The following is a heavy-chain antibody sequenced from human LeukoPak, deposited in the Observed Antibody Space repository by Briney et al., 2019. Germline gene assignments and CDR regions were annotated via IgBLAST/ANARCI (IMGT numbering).Heavy chain of an antibody. Sequence: SETLSLTCTVSGGSISSSNYYWGWIRQPPGKGLEWIGNIYYSGSTNYNPSLKSRVTMSVDTSKNQFSLKLSSVTAADTAVYYCARDDGGYRRHYYYYYMDVWGKGTTVTISS. J-gene: IGHJ6*03. V-gene: IGHV4-39*07. CDR2: IYYSGST. CDR3: ARDDGGYRRHYYYYYMDV. D-gene: IGHD3-22*01. CDR1: GGSISSSNYY.